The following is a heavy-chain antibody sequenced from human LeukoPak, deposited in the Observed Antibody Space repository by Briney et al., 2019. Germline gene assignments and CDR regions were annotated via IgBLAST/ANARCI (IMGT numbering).Heavy chain of an antibody. J-gene: IGHJ4*02. D-gene: IGHD5-12*01. CDR1: GYSFTSSW. Sequence: GESLKISCKGSGYSFTSSWIGWVRQMPGKGLEWMGIIYPGDSDTEYSPSFQGQVTVSADKSISTAYLQWNTLEASDTAMYYCARRQYSGYDFDFWGQGTLVTVSS. V-gene: IGHV5-51*01. CDR2: IYPGDSDT. CDR3: ARRQYSGYDFDF.